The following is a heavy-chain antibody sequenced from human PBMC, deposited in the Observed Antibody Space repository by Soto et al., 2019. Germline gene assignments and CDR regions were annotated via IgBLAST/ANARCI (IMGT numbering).Heavy chain of an antibody. J-gene: IGHJ6*03. CDR2: ISSSSSTI. CDR1: GFTFSSYS. CDR3: AREGIAAAGHYYYYMDV. D-gene: IGHD6-13*01. Sequence: GGSLRLSCAASGFTFSSYSMNWVRQAPGKGLEWVSYISSSSSTIYYADSVKGRFTISRDNAKNSLYLQMNSLRAEDTAVYYCAREGIAAAGHYYYYMDVWGKGTTVTVSS. V-gene: IGHV3-48*01.